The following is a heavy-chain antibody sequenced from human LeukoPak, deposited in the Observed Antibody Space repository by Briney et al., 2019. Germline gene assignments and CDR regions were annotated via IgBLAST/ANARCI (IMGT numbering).Heavy chain of an antibody. J-gene: IGHJ4*02. V-gene: IGHV3-53*01. CDR1: EFTVSSNY. Sequence: GGSLRLSCAASEFTVSSNYMNWVRQAPGKGLEWVSVIYSGGSTYNADSVGGRFTISRDNSKNTLYLQMNSLRAEDTAVYYCARKTGVTGEAFDYWGQGTLVTVSS. CDR2: IYSGGST. D-gene: IGHD7-27*01. CDR3: ARKTGVTGEAFDY.